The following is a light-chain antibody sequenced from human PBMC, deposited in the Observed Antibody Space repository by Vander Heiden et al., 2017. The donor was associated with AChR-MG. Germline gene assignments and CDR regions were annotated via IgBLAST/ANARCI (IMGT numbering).Light chain of an antibody. V-gene: IGLV1-40*01. CDR1: TPNIGAGYD. J-gene: IGLJ3*02. CDR2: ANN. Sequence: QSVLTQPPSGSGAPGQRVTISCPGSTPNIGAGYDVHWYQQIPGTAPNLLIFANNNRPSGVPDRFSGFKSGTSASLAITGLQAEDEAVYYCQSYDSGLSGSGVFGGGTTLTVL. CDR3: QSYDSGLSGSGV.